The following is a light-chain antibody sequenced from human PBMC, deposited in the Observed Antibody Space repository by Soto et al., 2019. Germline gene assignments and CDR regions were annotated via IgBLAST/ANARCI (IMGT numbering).Light chain of an antibody. V-gene: IGLV2-14*01. J-gene: IGLJ1*01. CDR2: EVS. Sequence: QSVLTQPASVSGSPGQSITISCTGTSSDVGDYNYVSWYRQVPGKAPKVMIYEVSNRPSGVSNRFSGSKSGITASLTISGLQAEDEADYYCSSYTSSSNYVLGNGTKVT. CDR1: SSDVGDYNY. CDR3: SSYTSSSNYV.